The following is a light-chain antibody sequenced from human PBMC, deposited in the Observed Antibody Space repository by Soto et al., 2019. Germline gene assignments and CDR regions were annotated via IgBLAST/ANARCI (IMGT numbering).Light chain of an antibody. J-gene: IGLJ1*01. CDR1: SSDIGSNY. Sequence: QSVLTQPPSACGTPGQTVTISCSGSSSDIGSNYVYWYQQLPGTAPKLLIYRNDQRPSGVPDRFSGSRSGTSASLAISGLRSEDEADYYCAAWDDSLSGPSYVFGTGTKLTVL. V-gene: IGLV1-47*01. CDR3: AAWDDSLSGPSYV. CDR2: RND.